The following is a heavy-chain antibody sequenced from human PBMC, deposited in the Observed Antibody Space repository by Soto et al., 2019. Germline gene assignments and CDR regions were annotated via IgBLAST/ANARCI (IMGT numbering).Heavy chain of an antibody. J-gene: IGHJ4*02. Sequence: SETLSLTCAVSGYSISSGCFWGWIRQPPGKGLEWIANMYHDGNTHYNPSLKSRVTISVDTSKNQFSLKLSSVTAADTAVYYCARELVRQLWPNFDYWGQGTLVTVS. CDR3: ARELVRQLWPNFDY. V-gene: IGHV4-38-2*02. CDR2: MYHDGNT. CDR1: GYSISSGCF. D-gene: IGHD5-18*01.